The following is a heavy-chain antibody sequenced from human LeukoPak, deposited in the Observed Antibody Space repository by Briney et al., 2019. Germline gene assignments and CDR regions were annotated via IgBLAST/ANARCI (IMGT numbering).Heavy chain of an antibody. D-gene: IGHD4-17*01. Sequence: QAGGSLRLSCAASGFTLSTYAMHWVRQAPGKGLEWVAVISYDGNTKYYADSVKGRFAISRDNSKNTLYLQMNSLRPEDTAVYYCAREVTNDAFDIWGQGTMVTVSS. V-gene: IGHV3-30*09. CDR1: GFTLSTYA. CDR2: ISYDGNTK. CDR3: AREVTNDAFDI. J-gene: IGHJ3*02.